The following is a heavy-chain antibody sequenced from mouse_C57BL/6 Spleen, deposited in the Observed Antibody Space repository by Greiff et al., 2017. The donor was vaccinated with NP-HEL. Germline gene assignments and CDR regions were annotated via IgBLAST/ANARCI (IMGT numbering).Heavy chain of an antibody. CDR3: AREGITTVVAPFAY. CDR2: ISNGGGST. CDR1: GFTFSDYY. V-gene: IGHV5-12*01. Sequence: VESGGGLVQPGGSLKLSCAASGFTFSDYYMYWVRQTPEKRLEWVAYISNGGGSTYYPDTVKGRFTISRDNAKNTLYLQMSRLKSEDTAMYYCAREGITTVVAPFAYWGQGTLVTVSA. D-gene: IGHD1-1*01. J-gene: IGHJ3*01.